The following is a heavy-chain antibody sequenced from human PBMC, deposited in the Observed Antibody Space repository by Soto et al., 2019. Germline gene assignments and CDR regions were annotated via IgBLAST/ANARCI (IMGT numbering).Heavy chain of an antibody. Sequence: QVQLVESGGGVVQPGRSLRLACVASGFNLATTGMHWVRQAPGKGLEWAAMISHDGSETHYGDSVKGRFTISRDNSESTLYLQMNSLRTEDTAVYYCAKDWGSSGWFNWFDSWGQGAPVTVSS. CDR2: ISHDGSET. D-gene: IGHD6-19*01. CDR3: AKDWGSSGWFNWFDS. CDR1: GFNLATTG. V-gene: IGHV3-30*18. J-gene: IGHJ5*01.